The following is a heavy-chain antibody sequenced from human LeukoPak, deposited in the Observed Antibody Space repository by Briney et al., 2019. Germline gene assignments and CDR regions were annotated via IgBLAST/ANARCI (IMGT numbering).Heavy chain of an antibody. J-gene: IGHJ4*02. Sequence: GASVKVSCKASGYTFTGYYMHWVRQAPGQGLEWMGWINPNSGGTNYAQKFRGRVTMTRDTSISTAYMELSRLRSDDTAVYYCARDGVYYDSSGYSNYWGQGTLVTVSS. V-gene: IGHV1-2*02. CDR3: ARDGVYYDSSGYSNY. CDR2: INPNSGGT. CDR1: GYTFTGYY. D-gene: IGHD3-22*01.